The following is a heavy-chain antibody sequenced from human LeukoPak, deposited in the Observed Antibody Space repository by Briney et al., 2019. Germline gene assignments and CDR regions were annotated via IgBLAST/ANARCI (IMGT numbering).Heavy chain of an antibody. Sequence: ASVKVSCKASGYTFTSYYVHWVRQAPGQGLEWMGLINPTGGSTGYAQKFQGRVTMTRDMSTSTDYMELSSLRAEDTAVYYCARAHGTYDSSGQYYYYMDVWGKGTTVTISS. CDR2: INPTGGST. V-gene: IGHV1-46*01. D-gene: IGHD3-22*01. CDR1: GYTFTSYY. CDR3: ARAHGTYDSSGQYYYYMDV. J-gene: IGHJ6*03.